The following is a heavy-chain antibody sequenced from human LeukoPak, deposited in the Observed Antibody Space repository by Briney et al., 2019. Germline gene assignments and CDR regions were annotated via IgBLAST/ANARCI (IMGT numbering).Heavy chain of an antibody. Sequence: PSETLSLTCTVSGGSISSISYYWGWIRQPPGKGLEWIGSIYYSGSTYYNPSLKSRVTISVDTSKNQFSLKLSSVTAADTAVYYCARRIAAAGGHFDYWGQGTLVTVSS. V-gene: IGHV4-39*01. CDR3: ARRIAAAGGHFDY. CDR2: IYYSGST. J-gene: IGHJ4*02. D-gene: IGHD6-13*01. CDR1: GGSISSISYY.